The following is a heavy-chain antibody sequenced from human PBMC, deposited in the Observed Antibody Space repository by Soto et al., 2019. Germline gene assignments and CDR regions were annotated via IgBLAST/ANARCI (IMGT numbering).Heavy chain of an antibody. D-gene: IGHD2-15*01. CDR1: GFTFSSYA. Sequence: PGGSLRLSCAASGFTFSSYAMSWVRQAPGKGLEWVSAISGSGGSTYYADSVKGRFTISRDNSKNTLYLQMNSLRAEDTAVYYCARRRENNIVVVVVAAQNWYLDLWGRGTLVTVSS. J-gene: IGHJ2*01. CDR2: ISGSGGST. CDR3: ARRRENNIVVVVVAAQNWYLDL. V-gene: IGHV3-23*01.